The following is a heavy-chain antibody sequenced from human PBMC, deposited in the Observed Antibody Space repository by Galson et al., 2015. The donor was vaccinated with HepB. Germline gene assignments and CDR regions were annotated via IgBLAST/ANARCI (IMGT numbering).Heavy chain of an antibody. Sequence: SVKVSCKASGYTFTSYGISWVRQAPGQGLEWMGWISAYNGNTNYAQKLQGRVTMTTDTSTSTAYMELRSLRSDDTAVYYCARDSTVGATGGRSDAFDIWGQGTMVTVSS. CDR1: GYTFTSYG. V-gene: IGHV1-18*01. J-gene: IGHJ3*02. CDR2: ISAYNGNT. D-gene: IGHD1-26*01. CDR3: ARDSTVGATGGRSDAFDI.